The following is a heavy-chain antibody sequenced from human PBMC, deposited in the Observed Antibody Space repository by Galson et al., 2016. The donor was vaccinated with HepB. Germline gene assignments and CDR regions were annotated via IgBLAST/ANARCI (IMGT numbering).Heavy chain of an antibody. J-gene: IGHJ4*02. Sequence: SLRLSCAGSGFAFSDSSVNWVRQVPGQGLEWLTYIGTISGHIYYADSVKGRFTVSRDNGKGSLYLHMSSLRVEDTARYFCARGRTGEGLSSWGQGALVTVSS. CDR2: IGTISGHI. CDR3: ARGRTGEGLSS. D-gene: IGHD1-14*01. V-gene: IGHV3-48*01. CDR1: GFAFSDSS.